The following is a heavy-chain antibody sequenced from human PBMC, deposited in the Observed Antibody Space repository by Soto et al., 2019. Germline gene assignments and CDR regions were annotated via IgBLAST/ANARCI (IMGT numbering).Heavy chain of an antibody. CDR1: GFPFSAYN. V-gene: IGHV3-21*01. Sequence: PGGSLRLSCTGSGFPFSAYNINWVRQAPGKGLEWVSSITVGSSHIYQPNSMKGRFTISRDDAKNSVYLQIDSLRDEDTALYYCSRSPEVGVRGAYWGQGTLVPSPQ. D-gene: IGHD3-16*01. J-gene: IGHJ4*02. CDR2: ITVGSSHI. CDR3: SRSPEVGVRGAY.